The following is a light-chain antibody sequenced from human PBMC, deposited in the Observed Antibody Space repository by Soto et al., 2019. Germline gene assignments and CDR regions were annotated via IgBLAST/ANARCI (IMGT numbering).Light chain of an antibody. V-gene: IGKV3-15*01. CDR2: GAS. CDR3: QQYHKWPIT. J-gene: IGKJ5*01. CDR1: QSTSIN. Sequence: EIVLTQSPATLSVSPGERAILSCRASQSTSINLAWYHQKPGQAPRLLIYGASTRATDVPARFTGSGSGTEFTLTISSLQSEYFAVYYCQQYHKWPITFGQGTRLEIK.